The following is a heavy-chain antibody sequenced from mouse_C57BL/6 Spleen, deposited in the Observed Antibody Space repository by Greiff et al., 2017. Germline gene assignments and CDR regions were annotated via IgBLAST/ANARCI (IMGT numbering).Heavy chain of an antibody. CDR1: GYTFTDYY. D-gene: IGHD1-1*01. V-gene: IGHV1-26*01. Sequence: VQLQQSGPELVKPGASVKISCKASGYTFTDYYMNWVKQSHGKSLEWIGDINPNNGGTSYNQKFKGKATLTVDKSSSTAYMELRSLTSEDSAVYYCAREGLRAYFDYWGQGTTLTVSS. CDR2: INPNNGGT. CDR3: AREGLRAYFDY. J-gene: IGHJ2*01.